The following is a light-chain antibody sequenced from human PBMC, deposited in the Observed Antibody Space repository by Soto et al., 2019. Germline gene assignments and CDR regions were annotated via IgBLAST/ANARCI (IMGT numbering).Light chain of an antibody. CDR2: KAS. CDR1: QTISSW. Sequence: DIQMTQSPSTLSGSVGDRVTITCRASQTISSWLAWYQQXPGKAPKLLIYKASTLKSGIPSRFSGSGSGTEFTLTISSLQPDDFAVYYCQQRHNWRDTFGQGTR. V-gene: IGKV1-5*03. J-gene: IGKJ5*01. CDR3: QQRHNWRDT.